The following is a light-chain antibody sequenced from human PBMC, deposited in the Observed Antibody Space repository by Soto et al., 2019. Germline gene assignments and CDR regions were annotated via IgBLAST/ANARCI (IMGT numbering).Light chain of an antibody. Sequence: EKVITQSPDTPSVYNGERATLSCRASQSISSNLAWYLQKVGQAPRLLIYGASTRAPGISARFSGSGSGTEFTLSLCILQSEDFASYYCPEYNNWSWPFCQRTK. CDR2: GAS. V-gene: IGKV3-15*01. J-gene: IGKJ1*01. CDR3: PEYNNWSWP. CDR1: QSISSN.